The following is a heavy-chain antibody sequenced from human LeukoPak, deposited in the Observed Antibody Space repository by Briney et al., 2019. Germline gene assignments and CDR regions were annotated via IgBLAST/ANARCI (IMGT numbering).Heavy chain of an antibody. J-gene: IGHJ3*02. Sequence: HPGGSLRLSCAASGFTFSDYEMNWVRQAPGKGLEWVSYILTSGNNKDYADFVKGRFTISRDNAKNSLYLHMNSLRAEDTAVYYCVREGSPETGMAPDALDIWGQGTMVTVSS. CDR3: VREGSPETGMAPDALDI. CDR2: ILTSGNNK. D-gene: IGHD5-18*01. CDR1: GFTFSDYE. V-gene: IGHV3-48*03.